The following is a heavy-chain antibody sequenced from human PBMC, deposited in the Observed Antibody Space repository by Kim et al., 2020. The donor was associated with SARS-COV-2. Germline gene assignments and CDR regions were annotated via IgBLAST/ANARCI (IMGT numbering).Heavy chain of an antibody. Sequence: GGSLRLSCAASGFTFSSYAMSWVRQAPGKGLEWVSAISGSGGSTYYADSVKGRFTISRDNSKNTLYLQMNSLRAEDTAVYYCAKTKRLGDYYDSFDAFDIWGQGTMVTVSS. J-gene: IGHJ3*02. D-gene: IGHD3-22*01. V-gene: IGHV3-23*01. CDR1: GFTFSSYA. CDR3: AKTKRLGDYYDSFDAFDI. CDR2: ISGSGGST.